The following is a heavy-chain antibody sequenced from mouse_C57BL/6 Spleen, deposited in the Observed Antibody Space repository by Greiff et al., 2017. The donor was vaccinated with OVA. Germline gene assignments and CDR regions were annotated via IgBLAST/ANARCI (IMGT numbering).Heavy chain of an antibody. J-gene: IGHJ1*03. CDR3: AYYYGSSGYFDV. CDR2: INPNNGGT. D-gene: IGHD1-1*01. V-gene: IGHV1-26*01. CDR1: GYTFTDYY. Sequence: EVQLQQSGPELVKPGASVKISCKASGYTFTDYYMNWVKQSHGKSLEWIGDINPNNGGTSYNQKFKGKATLTVDKSSSTAYMELRSLTSEDSAVYYCAYYYGSSGYFDVWGTGTTVTVSS.